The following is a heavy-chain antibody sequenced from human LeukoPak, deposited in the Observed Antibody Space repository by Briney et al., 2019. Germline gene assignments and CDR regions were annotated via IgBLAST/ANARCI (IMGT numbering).Heavy chain of an antibody. CDR1: GFTFSDHY. D-gene: IGHD4-17*01. CDR2: TRNKANSYTT. V-gene: IGHV3-72*01. CDR3: VKDRTGTYTLDY. Sequence: PGGSLRLSCAASGFTFSDHYMDWVRQAPGKGLEWVGRTRNKANSYTTEYAASVKGRFTISRDDSNNSLYLQMNSLRAEDTAVYYCVKDRTGTYTLDYWGQGTLVTVSS. J-gene: IGHJ4*02.